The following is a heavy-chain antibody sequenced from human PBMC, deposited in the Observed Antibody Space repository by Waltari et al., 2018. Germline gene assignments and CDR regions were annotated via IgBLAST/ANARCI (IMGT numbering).Heavy chain of an antibody. V-gene: IGHV4-4*07. D-gene: IGHD2-2*01. J-gene: IGHJ3*02. CDR1: GGSISSYY. CDR2: IYARGST. Sequence: QVQLQESGPGLVKPSETLSLTCTVSGGSISSYYWSWVRTPAGKGLAWIWRIYARGSTNYNPSLRSRVTMSVDTSKNHFSLRLTSVTAADTAVYYCARDRCNSTSCLSRGAFDIWGQGTMVTVSS. CDR3: ARDRCNSTSCLSRGAFDI.